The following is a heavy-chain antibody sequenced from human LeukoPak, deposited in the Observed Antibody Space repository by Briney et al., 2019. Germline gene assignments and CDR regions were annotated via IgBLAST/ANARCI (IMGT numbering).Heavy chain of an antibody. Sequence: GGSLRLSCAASGLSYSDSYMTWIRQAPGKGLEWVSYFSSSGTAIYYADSVKGRFTMSRDSAKNSLYLQMNSLRDEDTAVYYCARSVVRGVIALDYWGQGTLVTVSS. CDR1: GLSYSDSY. CDR2: FSSSGTAI. CDR3: ARSVVRGVIALDY. J-gene: IGHJ4*02. D-gene: IGHD3-10*01. V-gene: IGHV3-11*04.